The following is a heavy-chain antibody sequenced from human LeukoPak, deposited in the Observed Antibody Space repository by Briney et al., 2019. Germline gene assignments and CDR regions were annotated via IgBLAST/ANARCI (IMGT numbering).Heavy chain of an antibody. CDR1: GYSISSGYF. J-gene: IGHJ5*02. CDR2: IYHSGST. V-gene: IGHV4-38-2*02. D-gene: IGHD6-13*01. Sequence: SETLSLACTVSGYSISSGYFWGWIRQPPGKGLEWIGTIYHSGSTYYNASLESRVTISVDTSKNQFSLKLSSVTAADTAVYYCARAYSSSWYFNWFDPWGQGTLVTVSS. CDR3: ARAYSSSWYFNWFDP.